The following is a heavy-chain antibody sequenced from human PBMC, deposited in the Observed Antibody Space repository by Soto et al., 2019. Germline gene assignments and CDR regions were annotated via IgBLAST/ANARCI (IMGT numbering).Heavy chain of an antibody. CDR1: GYTFTGYY. CDR3: ARALFGDCSSTSCLPFGY. D-gene: IGHD2-2*03. J-gene: IGHJ4*02. CDR2: INPNSGGT. Sequence: GASVKVSCKASGYTFTGYYMHWVRQAPGQGLEWMGWINPNSGGTNYAQKFQGWVTMTRDTSISTAYMELSRLRSDDTAVYYCARALFGDCSSTSCLPFGYWGQGTLVTVSS. V-gene: IGHV1-2*04.